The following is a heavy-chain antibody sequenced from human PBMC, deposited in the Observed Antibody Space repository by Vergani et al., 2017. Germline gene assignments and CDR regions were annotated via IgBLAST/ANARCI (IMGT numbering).Heavy chain of an antibody. CDR1: GGSFNDYW. CDR3: ARAKYSSSWFDY. Sequence: QAQLQQWGAGLLKPSETLSLTCAIYGGSFNDYWWTWIRQPPGKGLEWIGYIYYSGSTYYNPSLKSRVIISVDTSKNQFSLKLSSVTAADTAVYYCARAKYSSSWFDYWGQGTLVTVSS. V-gene: IGHV4-34*01. CDR2: IYYSGST. D-gene: IGHD6-13*01. J-gene: IGHJ4*02.